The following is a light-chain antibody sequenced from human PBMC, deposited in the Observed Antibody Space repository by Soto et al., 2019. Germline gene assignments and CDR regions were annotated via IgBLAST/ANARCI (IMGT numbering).Light chain of an antibody. Sequence: QSVLTQPPSSSGTPGQRVTISCSGSSSNIGSNYVYWYQQLPGTAPKLLIYRNNQRPSGVPDRFSGSKSGTSASLAIGGLRSEDEADYYCAAWDGSFWMFGGGTKLTVL. CDR3: AAWDGSFWM. J-gene: IGLJ3*02. CDR1: SSNIGSNY. CDR2: RNN. V-gene: IGLV1-47*01.